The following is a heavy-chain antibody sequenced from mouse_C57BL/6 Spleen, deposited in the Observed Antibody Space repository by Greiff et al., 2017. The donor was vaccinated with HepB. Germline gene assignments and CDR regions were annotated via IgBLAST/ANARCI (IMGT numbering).Heavy chain of an antibody. V-gene: IGHV1-55*01. CDR1: GYTFTSYW. Sequence: VQLKQPGAELVKPGASVKMSCKASGYTFTSYWITWVKQRPGQGLEWIGDIYPGSGSTNYNEKFKSKATLTVDTSSSTAYMQLSSLTSEDAAVYYCARRGDGYWYFDVWGTGTTVTVSS. J-gene: IGHJ1*03. D-gene: IGHD2-3*01. CDR3: ARRGDGYWYFDV. CDR2: IYPGSGST.